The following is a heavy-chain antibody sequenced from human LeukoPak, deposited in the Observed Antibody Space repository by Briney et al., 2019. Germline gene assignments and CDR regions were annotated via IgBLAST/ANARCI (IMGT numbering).Heavy chain of an antibody. CDR2: LFYTGNT. Sequence: SETLSPTCTVSGGSINTGDYYWTWIRQPPGKGLEWIGSLFYTGNTYYNPSLKTRVTISIDTSKNQFSLKLTSVTAADTVVYYCARENIVSTRDFDYWGQGTLVTVSS. CDR3: ARENIVSTRDFDY. CDR1: GGSINTGDYY. J-gene: IGHJ4*02. V-gene: IGHV4-39*07. D-gene: IGHD5/OR15-5a*01.